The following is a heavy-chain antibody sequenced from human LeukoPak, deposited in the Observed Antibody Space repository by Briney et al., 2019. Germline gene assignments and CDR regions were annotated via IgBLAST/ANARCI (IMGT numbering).Heavy chain of an antibody. CDR2: INHSGST. Sequence: SETLSLTCAVYGGSFSGYYWSWIRQPPGKGLEWIGEINHSGSTNYNPSLKSRVTISVDTSKNQFSLKLSSVTAADTAVYYCASYDFWSGYYNYSDYWGQGTLVTVSS. CDR1: GGSFSGYY. CDR3: ASYDFWSGYYNYSDY. J-gene: IGHJ4*02. D-gene: IGHD3-3*01. V-gene: IGHV4-34*01.